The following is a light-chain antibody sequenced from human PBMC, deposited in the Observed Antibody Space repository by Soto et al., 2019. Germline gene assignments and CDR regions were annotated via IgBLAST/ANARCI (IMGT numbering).Light chain of an antibody. V-gene: IGKV1-9*01. CDR3: QQHKSYPLT. Sequence: DIQLTQSPSFLSASVGDRVTITCRASQVISSYLAWFQQMPGKAPKLLIYATSTLQSGVPSRFSGSGSGTEFTLTISSLQPEDFATYYCQQHKSYPLTFGGGTKVEIK. J-gene: IGKJ4*01. CDR1: QVISSY. CDR2: ATS.